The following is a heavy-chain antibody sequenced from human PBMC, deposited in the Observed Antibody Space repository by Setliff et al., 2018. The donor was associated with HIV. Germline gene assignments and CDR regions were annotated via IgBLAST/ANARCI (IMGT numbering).Heavy chain of an antibody. J-gene: IGHJ4*02. V-gene: IGHV4-38-2*01. CDR1: GYSISSGYY. CDR3: ARPEQANDWGYYFDS. CDR2: VHNSGGT. Sequence: PSETLSLTCAVSGYSISSGYYWGWIRQSPGKGLEWVGNVHNSGGTNYNPSLKSRVTMSVDTSKNQFSMKLSSVTAADTAVYYCARPEQANDWGYYFDSWGQGTLVTVSS. D-gene: IGHD7-27*01.